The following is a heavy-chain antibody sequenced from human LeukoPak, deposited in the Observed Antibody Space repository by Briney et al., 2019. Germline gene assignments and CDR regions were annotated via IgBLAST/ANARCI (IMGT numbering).Heavy chain of an antibody. D-gene: IGHD5-18*01. CDR3: ARLSYGQNYFDY. V-gene: IGHV3-48*03. Sequence: GGSLSLSCAASGFTFSSFEMNWVRQAPGKGLEWVSYISGSGTTKYHADSVKGRFTISRDNAKNSLYLQMNSLRAEDTAVYYCARLSYGQNYFDYWGQGTPVTVSS. CDR2: ISGSGTTK. J-gene: IGHJ4*02. CDR1: GFTFSSFE.